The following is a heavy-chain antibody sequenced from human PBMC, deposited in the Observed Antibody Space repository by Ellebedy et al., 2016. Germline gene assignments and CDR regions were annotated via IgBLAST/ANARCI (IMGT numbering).Heavy chain of an antibody. CDR1: GGSFSGYY. J-gene: IGHJ4*02. V-gene: IGHV4-34*01. CDR2: INQSGST. D-gene: IGHD3-10*01. Sequence: SETLSLXXTVSGGSFSGYYWTWIRQPPGKGLEWIGEINQSGSTKYNPSLKSRVTISVDTSKNQFSLKLTSVTAADTAVYYCARGLRVSNYYVSGNYYLDYWGQGTLVTVSS. CDR3: ARGLRVSNYYVSGNYYLDY.